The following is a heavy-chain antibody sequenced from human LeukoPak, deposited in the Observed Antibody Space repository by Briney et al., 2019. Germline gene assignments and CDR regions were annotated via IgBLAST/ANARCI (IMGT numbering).Heavy chain of an antibody. CDR1: GYSFSTYW. CDR2: IYPGGSET. D-gene: IGHD6-19*01. J-gene: IGHJ4*02. V-gene: IGHV5-51*01. CDR3: ARHVGWGEAVASDY. Sequence: GESLKISCKGLGYSFSTYWNAWVRQRPGKGLEWMGIIYPGGSETRYDPSFQGQVTISADTSTSTAYLQWSSLRASDTAMYYCARHVGWGEAVASDYWGQGTLVTVSS.